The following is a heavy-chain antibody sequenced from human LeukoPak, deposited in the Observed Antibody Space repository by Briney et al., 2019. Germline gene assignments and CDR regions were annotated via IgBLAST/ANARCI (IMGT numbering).Heavy chain of an antibody. V-gene: IGHV1-69*05. J-gene: IGHJ4*02. CDR3: ARGSYGDYYFDY. D-gene: IGHD4-17*01. Sequence: SVKVSCKASGGTFTSYAISWVRQAPGQGLEWMGRIIPIFGTANHAQKFQGRVTITTDESTSTAYMELSSLRSEDTAVYYCARGSYGDYYFDYWGQGTLVTVSS. CDR1: GGTFTSYA. CDR2: IIPIFGTA.